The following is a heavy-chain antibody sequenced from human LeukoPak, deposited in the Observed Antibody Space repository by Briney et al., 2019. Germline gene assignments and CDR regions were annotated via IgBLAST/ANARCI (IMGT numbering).Heavy chain of an antibody. CDR3: ASWGRRWLQFPRLDY. D-gene: IGHD5-24*01. V-gene: IGHV4-59*01. CDR1: GGSISSYY. Sequence: SETLSLTCTVSGGSISSYYWSWIRQPPGKGLEWIGYIYYSGSTNYNPSLKSRVTISVDTSKNQFSLKLSSVTAADTAVYYCASWGRRWLQFPRLDYWGQGTLVTVSS. J-gene: IGHJ4*02. CDR2: IYYSGST.